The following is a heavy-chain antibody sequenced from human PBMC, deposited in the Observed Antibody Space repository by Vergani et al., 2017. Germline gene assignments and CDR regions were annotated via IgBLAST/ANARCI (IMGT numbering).Heavy chain of an antibody. CDR1: GFTFSSYS. Sequence: EVQLVESGGGLVKPGGSLRLSCAASGFTFSSYSMNWVRQAPGKGLEWVSSISSSSSYIYYADSVKGRFTISRDNAKNSLYLQMNSLRAEDTAVYYCARAPWNYEYYYYYGMDVWGQGTTVTVSS. D-gene: IGHD1-7*01. CDR3: ARAPWNYEYYYYYGMDV. V-gene: IGHV3-21*01. CDR2: ISSSSSYI. J-gene: IGHJ6*02.